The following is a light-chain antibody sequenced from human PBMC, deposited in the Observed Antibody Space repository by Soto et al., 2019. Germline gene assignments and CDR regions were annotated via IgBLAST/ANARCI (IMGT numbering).Light chain of an antibody. V-gene: IGKV3-20*01. Sequence: EIVMTQSPATLSVSPGERATLSCRASQSVSSNLAWYQQKPGQAPRLLIYDASNRATGIPARFSGSGSGTDFTLTISRLEPEDFAVYYCQQYGSSPPAWTFGQGTKVDIK. CDR2: DAS. J-gene: IGKJ1*01. CDR3: QQYGSSPPAWT. CDR1: QSVSSN.